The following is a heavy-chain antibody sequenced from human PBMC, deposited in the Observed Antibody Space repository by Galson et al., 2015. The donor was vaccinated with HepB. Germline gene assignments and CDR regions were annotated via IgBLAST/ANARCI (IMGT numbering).Heavy chain of an antibody. CDR3: AKAHAYYYDSSGYFPEAFDI. J-gene: IGHJ3*02. CDR2: ISGSGGST. V-gene: IGHV3-23*01. CDR1: GFTFSSYA. D-gene: IGHD3-22*01. Sequence: SLRLSCAASGFTFSSYAMSWVRQAPGKGLEWVSAISGSGGSTYYADSVKGRFTISRDNSKNTLYLQMNSLRAEDTAVYYCAKAHAYYYDSSGYFPEAFDIWGQGTMVTVSS.